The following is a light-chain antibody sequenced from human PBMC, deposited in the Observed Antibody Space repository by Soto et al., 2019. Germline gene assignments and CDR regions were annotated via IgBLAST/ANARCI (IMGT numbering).Light chain of an antibody. CDR1: QSVNSN. CDR3: QQYNNWLWT. J-gene: IGKJ1*01. CDR2: GAS. V-gene: IGKV3-15*01. Sequence: EIVMTQSPATLSVSPGERATLSCRASQSVNSNLAWYQQKPGQAPMLLIYGASTRATGIPARSSGSGSGTEFTLTISSLQSEDFAVYYCQQYNNWLWTFGQGTKVEIK.